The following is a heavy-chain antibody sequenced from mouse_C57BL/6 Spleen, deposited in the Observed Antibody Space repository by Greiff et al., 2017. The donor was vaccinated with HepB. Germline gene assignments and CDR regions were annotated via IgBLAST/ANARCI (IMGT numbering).Heavy chain of an antibody. CDR3: ARHEEMDYGSSYVGYFDY. D-gene: IGHD1-1*01. CDR1: GYTFTEYT. V-gene: IGHV1-62-2*01. CDR2: FYPGRGSI. J-gene: IGHJ2*01. Sequence: VQLQQSGAELVKPGASVKLSCKASGYTFTEYTIHWVKQRSGQGLEWIGWFYPGRGSIKYNEKFKDKATLTADKSSSTVYMELSRLTSEDSAVYFCARHEEMDYGSSYVGYFDYWGQGTTLTVSS.